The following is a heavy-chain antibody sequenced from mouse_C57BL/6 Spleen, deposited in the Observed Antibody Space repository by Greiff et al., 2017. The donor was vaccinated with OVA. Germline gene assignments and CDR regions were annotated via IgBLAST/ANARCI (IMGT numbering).Heavy chain of an antibody. V-gene: IGHV1-7*01. Sequence: QVQLKQSGAELAKPGASVKLSCKASGYTFTSYWMHWVKQRPGQGLEWIGYITPSSGYTKYNQKFKDKATLTADKSSSTAYMQLSSLTYEDSAVYYCAVITTVVATDYWGQGTTLTVSS. CDR3: AVITTVVATDY. CDR2: ITPSSGYT. J-gene: IGHJ2*01. D-gene: IGHD1-1*01. CDR1: GYTFTSYW.